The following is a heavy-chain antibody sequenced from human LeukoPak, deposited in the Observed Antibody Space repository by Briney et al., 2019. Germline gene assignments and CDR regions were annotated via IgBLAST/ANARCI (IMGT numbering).Heavy chain of an antibody. V-gene: IGHV3-7*02. Sequence: GSLRLSCTASGFTFSNYWMSWVRQAPGKGLEWVANIKEDGSEKYYVDSVKGRFTISRDNAKNSLYLQMNSLRAEDTAVYYCARVTSYSYGYFDYWGQGTLVTVSS. J-gene: IGHJ4*02. D-gene: IGHD5-18*01. CDR3: ARVTSYSYGYFDY. CDR1: GFTFSNYW. CDR2: IKEDGSEK.